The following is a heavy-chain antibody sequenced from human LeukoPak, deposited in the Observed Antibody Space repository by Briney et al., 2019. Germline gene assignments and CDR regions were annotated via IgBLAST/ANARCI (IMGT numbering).Heavy chain of an antibody. CDR3: ARATTVGGNFDY. Sequence: PSETLSLTCAVYGGSFSGYYWSWIRQPPGKGLEWIGEINHSGGTNYNPSLKSRVTISVDTSKNQFSLKLSSVTAADTAVYYCARATTVGGNFDYWGQGTLVTVSS. CDR2: INHSGGT. D-gene: IGHD4-11*01. CDR1: GGSFSGYY. V-gene: IGHV4-34*01. J-gene: IGHJ4*02.